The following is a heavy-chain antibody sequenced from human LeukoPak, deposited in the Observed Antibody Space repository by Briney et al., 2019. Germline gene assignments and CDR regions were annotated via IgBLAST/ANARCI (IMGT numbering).Heavy chain of an antibody. J-gene: IGHJ3*02. CDR3: ARDLPITMIVADAFDI. CDR2: IWYDGSNK. CDR1: GFTFSSYG. D-gene: IGHD3-22*01. V-gene: IGHV3-33*01. Sequence: PGGSLRLSCAASGFTFSSYGIHWVRQAPGKGLEWVAVIWYDGSNKYYADSVKGRFTISRDNSKNTLYLQMNSLRAEDTAVYYCARDLPITMIVADAFDIWGQGTMVTVSS.